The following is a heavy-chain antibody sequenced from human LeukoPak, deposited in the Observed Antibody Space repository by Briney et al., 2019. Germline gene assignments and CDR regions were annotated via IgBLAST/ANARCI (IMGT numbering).Heavy chain of an antibody. CDR3: AREDIVVH. J-gene: IGHJ4*02. Sequence: GGSLRLSCAASGLSFSTFAMSWVRQGPARGLEWVSSIRGNGETFYADSVKGRFTISRDNAKNSLYLQMNSLRAEDTAVYYCAREDIVVHWGQGTLVTVSS. CDR1: GLSFSTFA. V-gene: IGHV3-69-1*01. D-gene: IGHD2-2*01. CDR2: IRGNGET.